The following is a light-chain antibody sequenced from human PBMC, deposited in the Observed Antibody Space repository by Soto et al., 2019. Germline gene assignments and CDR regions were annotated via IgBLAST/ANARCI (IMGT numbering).Light chain of an antibody. CDR1: SRDIGTSNL. V-gene: IGLV2-23*02. CDR3: YSFTGISTSLFV. Sequence: QSVLTQPASVSGSPGQSITISCTGSSRDIGTSNLVSWYQQYPGKAPKLIIYEVTKRPSGISYRFYGSKSGNTASLTISGLQPEDEATYYCYSFTGISTSLFVFGTGTKVTVL. CDR2: EVT. J-gene: IGLJ1*01.